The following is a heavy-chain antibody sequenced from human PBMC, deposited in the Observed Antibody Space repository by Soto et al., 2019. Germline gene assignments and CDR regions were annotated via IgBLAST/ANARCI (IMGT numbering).Heavy chain of an antibody. Sequence: EEQLVESGEGLVQPGGSLRLSCAASGFTFSSYAMHWVRQAPGKGLEYVSAISSNGGSTYYADSVKGRFTISRDNSKNTLYLQMGSLRAEDMAVYYCARGAGWFDYWGQGTLVTVSS. D-gene: IGHD2-15*01. CDR2: ISSNGGST. CDR3: ARGAGWFDY. V-gene: IGHV3-64*02. J-gene: IGHJ4*02. CDR1: GFTFSSYA.